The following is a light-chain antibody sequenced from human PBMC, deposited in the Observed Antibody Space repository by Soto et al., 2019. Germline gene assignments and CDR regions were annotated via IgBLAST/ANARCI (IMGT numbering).Light chain of an antibody. CDR1: SSNIGAGYD. CDR3: QSYDSSLSGSI. V-gene: IGLV1-40*01. CDR2: GNS. J-gene: IGLJ2*01. Sequence: QSVLTQPPSVSGAPGQRVTISCTGSSSNIGAGYDVHWYQQLPGTAPKLLIHGNSNRPSGVPDRFSGSKSGTSASLAITGIQAEDEADYYCQSYDSSLSGSIFGGRTKLTVL.